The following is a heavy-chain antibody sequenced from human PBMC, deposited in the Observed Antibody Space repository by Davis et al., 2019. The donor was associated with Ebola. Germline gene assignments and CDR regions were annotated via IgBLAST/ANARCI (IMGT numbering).Heavy chain of an antibody. V-gene: IGHV3-30*18. CDR3: AKDWLAAAEPYYYYGMDV. CDR1: GFTFSNAW. CDR2: ISYDGSNK. D-gene: IGHD6-13*01. Sequence: GEFLKISCAASGFTFSNAWMSWVRQAPGKGLEWVAVISYDGSNKYYADSVKGRFTISRDNSKNTLYLQMNSLRAEDTAVYYCAKDWLAAAEPYYYYGMDVWGQGTTVTVSS. J-gene: IGHJ6*02.